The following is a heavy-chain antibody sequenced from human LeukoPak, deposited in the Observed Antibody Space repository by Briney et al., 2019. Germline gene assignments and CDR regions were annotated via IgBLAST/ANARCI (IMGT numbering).Heavy chain of an antibody. CDR2: ISSGSSYK. V-gene: IGHV3-21*01. D-gene: IGHD1-26*01. Sequence: GGSLRLSCAASGFTFGSYSMNWVRQAPGRGLEWVSSISSGSSYKYYADSLKDRIAISRDNAKNSLYLEMNSLRVEDTALYYCAKGPVWELVTYYYYMDVWGKGTTVTVSS. J-gene: IGHJ6*03. CDR1: GFTFGSYS. CDR3: AKGPVWELVTYYYYMDV.